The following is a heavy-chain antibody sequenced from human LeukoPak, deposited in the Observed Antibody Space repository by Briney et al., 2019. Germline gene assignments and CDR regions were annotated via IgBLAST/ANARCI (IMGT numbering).Heavy chain of an antibody. Sequence: SETLSLTCAVYGGSFSGYYWSWIRQPPGKGLEWIGEISDSGSTNYNPSLKSRVTISVDTSKNQFSLKLSSVTAADTAVYYCARGGRSMVPPGYWGQGTLVTVSS. D-gene: IGHD3-10*01. CDR2: ISDSGST. CDR1: GGSFSGYY. V-gene: IGHV4-34*01. J-gene: IGHJ4*02. CDR3: ARGGRSMVPPGY.